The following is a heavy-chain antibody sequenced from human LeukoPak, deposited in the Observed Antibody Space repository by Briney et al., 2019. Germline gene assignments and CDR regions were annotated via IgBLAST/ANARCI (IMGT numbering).Heavy chain of an antibody. CDR3: ARGGRTTAPDF. V-gene: IGHV1-18*01. J-gene: IGHJ4*02. CDR2: ISAYSGHI. CDR1: GYTFTSYG. D-gene: IGHD2/OR15-2a*01. Sequence: ASVKVSCKASGYTFTSYGISWVRQAPGQGLEWMGWISAYSGHIDYAQNLQGRLTVTTDTSTSTAHMELRSLRSDDTAVYYCARGGRTTAPDFWGQGTLVTVSS.